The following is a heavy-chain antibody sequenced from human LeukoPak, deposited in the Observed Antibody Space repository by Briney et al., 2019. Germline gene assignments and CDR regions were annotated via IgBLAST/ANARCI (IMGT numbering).Heavy chain of an antibody. D-gene: IGHD1-26*01. J-gene: IGHJ4*02. CDR3: ARGGGSYAVPTSHY. CDR1: GFTFSSYW. V-gene: IGHV3-7*01. Sequence: GGSLRLSCAASGFTFSSYWMSWVRQAPGKGLEWVANIKQDGSEKYYVDSVKGRFTISRDNAKNSPYLQMNSLRAEDTAVYYCARGGGSYAVPTSHYWGQGTLVTVSS. CDR2: IKQDGSEK.